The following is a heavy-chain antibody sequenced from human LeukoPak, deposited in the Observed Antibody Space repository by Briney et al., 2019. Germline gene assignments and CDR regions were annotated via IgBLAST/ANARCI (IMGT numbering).Heavy chain of an antibody. Sequence: GESLKISCKGSGYSFTSYWIGWVRQMPGKGLEWMGIIYPGDSDTRYSPSFQGQVTISADKSISTAYLQWSSLKASDTAMYYCTRPKRIVGAGDAFDIWGQGTMVTVSS. V-gene: IGHV5-51*01. CDR2: IYPGDSDT. CDR1: GYSFTSYW. J-gene: IGHJ3*02. D-gene: IGHD1-26*01. CDR3: TRPKRIVGAGDAFDI.